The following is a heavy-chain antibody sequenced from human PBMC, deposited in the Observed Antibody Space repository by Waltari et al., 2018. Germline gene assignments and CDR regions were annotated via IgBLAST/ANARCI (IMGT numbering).Heavy chain of an antibody. D-gene: IGHD4-17*01. CDR1: GGSISSYY. Sequence: QVQLQESGPGLVKPSETLSLTCHVSGGSISSYYWSWIRRPPGKGLEWIGYIYYSGSTNYNPSLKSRVTISVDTSKNQFSLKLSSVTAADTAVYYCARRYGGNGVDAFDIWGQGTMVTVSS. CDR3: ARRYGGNGVDAFDI. CDR2: IYYSGST. J-gene: IGHJ3*02. V-gene: IGHV4-59*01.